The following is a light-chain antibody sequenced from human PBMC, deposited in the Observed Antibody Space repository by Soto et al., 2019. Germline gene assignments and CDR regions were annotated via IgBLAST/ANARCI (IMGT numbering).Light chain of an antibody. Sequence: EIVLTQSPATLSLSPGERATLSCRASQSVSSYLAWYQQKPSQAPRLLIYDASNRATDFSARFSGSGSGIDVTLTICSLEPEDFAVYYCQQRINWITFGQGTRLEIK. J-gene: IGKJ5*01. V-gene: IGKV3-11*01. CDR2: DAS. CDR3: QQRINWIT. CDR1: QSVSSY.